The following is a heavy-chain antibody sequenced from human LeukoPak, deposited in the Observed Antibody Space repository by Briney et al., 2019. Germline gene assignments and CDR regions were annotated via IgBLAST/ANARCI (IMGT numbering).Heavy chain of an antibody. CDR3: ARGPHYALGIYFDY. D-gene: IGHD7-27*01. Sequence: SETLSLTCTVSGGSISNRNYHWGWIRQPPGKGLEWIGSICSSGSAYYNPSLKSRVTMSVDTSKNQFSLKLNSVTAADTAVYYCARGPHYALGIYFDYWGQGTLVTVSS. J-gene: IGHJ4*02. CDR1: GGSISNRNYH. V-gene: IGHV4-39*07. CDR2: ICSSGSA.